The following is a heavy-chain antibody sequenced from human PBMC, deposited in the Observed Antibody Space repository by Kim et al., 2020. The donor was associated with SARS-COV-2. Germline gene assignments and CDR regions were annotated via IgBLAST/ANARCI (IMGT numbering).Heavy chain of an antibody. CDR1: GGSFSGYY. Sequence: SETLSLTCAVYGGSFSGYYWSWIRQPPGKGLEWIGEINHSGSTNYNPSLKSRVTISVDTSKNQFSLKLSSVTAADTAVYYCARATGGSSLNSFGYWGQGT. J-gene: IGHJ4*02. CDR3: ARATGGSSLNSFGY. D-gene: IGHD1-26*01. CDR2: INHSGST. V-gene: IGHV4-34*01.